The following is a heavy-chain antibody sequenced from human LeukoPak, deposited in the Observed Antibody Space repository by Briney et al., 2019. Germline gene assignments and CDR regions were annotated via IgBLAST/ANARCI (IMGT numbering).Heavy chain of an antibody. CDR2: INHSGST. J-gene: IGHJ3*02. D-gene: IGHD3-22*01. V-gene: IGHV4-34*01. CDR1: GGSFSGYY. Sequence: PSETLSLTCAVYGGSFSGYYWSWIRQSPGKGLEWIGEINHSGSTNYNPSLKSRVTISVDTSKNQFSLKLRSVTAADTAVYYCAKSNGYGLIDIWGQGTMVTVSS. CDR3: AKSNGYGLIDI.